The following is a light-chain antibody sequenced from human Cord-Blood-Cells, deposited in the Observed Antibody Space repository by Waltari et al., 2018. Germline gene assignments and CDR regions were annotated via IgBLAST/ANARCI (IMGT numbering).Light chain of an antibody. J-gene: IGKJ1*01. V-gene: IGKV1-27*01. Sequence: DIQITQSPSSLSASVGDRVTITCRASQCISNYLAWYQQTPGKVPKLLIYAASTLQSVVPSRFSGSGSGTDFILTISSLQPEDVATYYCQKYNSAPWTFGQGTKVEIK. CDR1: QCISNY. CDR3: QKYNSAPWT. CDR2: AAS.